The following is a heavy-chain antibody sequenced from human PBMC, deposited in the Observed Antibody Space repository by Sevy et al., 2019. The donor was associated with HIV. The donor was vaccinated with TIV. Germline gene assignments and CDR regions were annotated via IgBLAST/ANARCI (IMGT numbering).Heavy chain of an antibody. J-gene: IGHJ4*02. D-gene: IGHD3-9*01. CDR3: VIGGRDSYVRYNDWHADY. CDR1: GYSFTTYW. Sequence: VESLKISCKGSGYSFTTYWIVWVRQMPGKDLEWIGIIYPSDSEIRCSPPFQGQVTISADKSISTAYLQWSSLKASDSAVYYCVIGGRDSYVRYNDWHADYWGQGTLVTVSS. V-gene: IGHV5-51*01. CDR2: IYPSDSEI.